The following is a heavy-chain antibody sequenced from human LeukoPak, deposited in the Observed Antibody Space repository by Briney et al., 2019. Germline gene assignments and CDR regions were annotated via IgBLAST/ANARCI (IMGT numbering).Heavy chain of an antibody. J-gene: IGHJ4*02. CDR3: AKDRGSGWGIDY. D-gene: IGHD6-19*01. Sequence: GGSLRLSCAASGFTFSSYAMSWVRQAPGKGLEWVSTISGSGGSTNYADSAKGRFTISRDNSKNTLHLQMSSLRAEDTAVYHCAKDRGSGWGIDYWGQGTLVTVSS. V-gene: IGHV3-23*01. CDR2: ISGSGGST. CDR1: GFTFSSYA.